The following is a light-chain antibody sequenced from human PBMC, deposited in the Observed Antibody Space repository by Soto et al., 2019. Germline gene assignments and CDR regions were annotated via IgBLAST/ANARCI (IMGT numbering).Light chain of an antibody. CDR2: GAS. J-gene: IGKJ3*01. CDR3: QQYNNWRPKFT. V-gene: IGKV3-15*01. CDR1: QSVSSN. Sequence: EIVMRQSPATLSVSPGEGDTLSCRASQSVSSNLAWYQQKPGQAPRLLIYGASTRATGIAARFSGSGSGTEFTLTISSLQSEDFAVYFCQQYNNWRPKFTFGPGTKVDIK.